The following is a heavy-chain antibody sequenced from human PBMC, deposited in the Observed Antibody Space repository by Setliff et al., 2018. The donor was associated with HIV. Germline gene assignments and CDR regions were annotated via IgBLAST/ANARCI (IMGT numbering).Heavy chain of an antibody. CDR3: ARGRGGYFGGGRYYNLPYFDS. D-gene: IGHD2-15*01. CDR2: LYFGDSDP. V-gene: IGHV5-51*01. CDR1: GSNFATYW. J-gene: IGHJ4*02. Sequence: PGESLKISCKTSGSNFATYWVGWVRQMPGKGLEWLGILYFGDSDPKYNPSFEGQVTISADKSIKTAFLQWRSLKTSDTAIYYCARGRGGYFGGGRYYNLPYFDSWGQGTLVTSPQ.